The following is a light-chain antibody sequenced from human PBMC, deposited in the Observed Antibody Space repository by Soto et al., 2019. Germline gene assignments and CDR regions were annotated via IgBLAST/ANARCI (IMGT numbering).Light chain of an antibody. V-gene: IGKV3-15*01. CDR3: QQYNNWPGYT. J-gene: IGKJ2*01. CDR1: QSVSSN. CDR2: GAS. Sequence: EIVMTQSPATLSVSPGERATLSCRASQSVSSNLAWYQQKPGQAPRLLIYGASTSATGIPARFSGSGSGTEFTLTISSLQSEDFAVYYCQQYNNWPGYTFGQGTQLEIK.